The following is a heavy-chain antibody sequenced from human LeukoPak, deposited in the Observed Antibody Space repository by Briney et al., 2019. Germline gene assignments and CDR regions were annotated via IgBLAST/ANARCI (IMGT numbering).Heavy chain of an antibody. J-gene: IGHJ4*02. CDR1: GGSISSGDYY. V-gene: IGHV4-30-4*01. Sequence: PSQTLSLTCTVSGGSISSGDYYWSWIRQPPGKGLEWIGYIYYSGSTYYNPSLKSRVTISVDTSKNQFSLKLSSVTAADTAVYYCARESCGGDCYFNWGQGTLVTVSS. CDR3: ARESCGGDCYFN. D-gene: IGHD2-21*02. CDR2: IYYSGST.